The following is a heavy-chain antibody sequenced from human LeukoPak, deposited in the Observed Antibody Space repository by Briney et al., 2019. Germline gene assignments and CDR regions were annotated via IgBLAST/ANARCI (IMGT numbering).Heavy chain of an antibody. D-gene: IGHD5-18*01. J-gene: IGHJ4*02. CDR1: GYSFTSYW. V-gene: IGHV5-51*01. CDR2: IYPGDSDT. Sequence: GESLKISCKGSGYSFTSYWIGWVRQTPGKGLEWMGIIYPGDSDTRYSPSFQGQVTISADKSISTAYLQWSSLKASDTAMYYCARHSWRGYSYAGIDYWGQGTLVTVSS. CDR3: ARHSWRGYSYAGIDY.